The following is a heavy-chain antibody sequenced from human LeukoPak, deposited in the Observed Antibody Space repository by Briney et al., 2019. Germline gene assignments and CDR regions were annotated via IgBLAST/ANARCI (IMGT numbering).Heavy chain of an antibody. CDR1: GGSFSGYY. V-gene: IGHV4-34*01. D-gene: IGHD3-10*01. Sequence: SETLSLTCAVYGGSFSGYYWSWIRQPPGKGLEWIGEINHSGSTNYNPSLKSRVTISVDTSKNQFSPKLSSVTAADTAVYYCARVDYYGSGSYYNRNWFDPWGQGTLVTVSS. J-gene: IGHJ5*02. CDR3: ARVDYYGSGSYYNRNWFDP. CDR2: INHSGST.